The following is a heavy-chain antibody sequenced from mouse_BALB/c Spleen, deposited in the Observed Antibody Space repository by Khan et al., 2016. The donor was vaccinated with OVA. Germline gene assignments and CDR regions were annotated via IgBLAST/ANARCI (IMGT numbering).Heavy chain of an antibody. CDR2: IWAGGST. Sequence: QVQLKQSGPGLVAPSQSLSITCTVSGFSLTNYGVYWVRQPPGKGLEWLGIIWAGGSTNYNSALMSRLSISKDNSRSQVFLKMNSLQTDDTAMYFCARNRESDYFDYWGQGTTLTVSS. V-gene: IGHV2-9*02. CDR1: GFSLTNYG. CDR3: ARNRESDYFDY. J-gene: IGHJ2*01.